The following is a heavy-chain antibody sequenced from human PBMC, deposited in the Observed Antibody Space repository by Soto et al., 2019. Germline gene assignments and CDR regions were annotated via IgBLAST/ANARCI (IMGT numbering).Heavy chain of an antibody. J-gene: IGHJ4*02. CDR1: GFTVSSNY. D-gene: IGHD6-19*01. CDR2: IYADGRA. V-gene: IGHV3-53*01. CDR3: ARDSGWLGTFDY. Sequence: EVHLVESGGGLIQPGGSLRLSCAASGFTVSSNYMSWVRQAPGKGLEWVSVIYADGRAYYADSVKGRFTISRDNSKNTRYLQMNSLRAEDTAVYYCARDSGWLGTFDYWGQGTLFTVSS.